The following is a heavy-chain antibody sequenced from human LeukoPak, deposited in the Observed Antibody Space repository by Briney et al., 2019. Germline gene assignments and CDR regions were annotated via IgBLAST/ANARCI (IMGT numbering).Heavy chain of an antibody. V-gene: IGHV3-21*01. CDR3: ARVMEDGNPNLSWYSSSWYLSYYYMDV. J-gene: IGHJ6*03. Sequence: GGSLRLSCAASGFTFSSYSMNWVRQAPGKGLEWVSSISSSSSYIYYADSVKGRFTISRDNAKNSPYLQMNSLRAEDTAVYYCARVMEDGNPNLSWYSSSWYLSYYYMDVWGKGTTVTVSS. D-gene: IGHD6-13*01. CDR1: GFTFSSYS. CDR2: ISSSSSYI.